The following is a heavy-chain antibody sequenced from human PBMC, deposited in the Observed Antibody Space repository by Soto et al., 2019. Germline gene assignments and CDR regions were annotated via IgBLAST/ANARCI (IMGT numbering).Heavy chain of an antibody. J-gene: IGHJ4*02. CDR2: INPSGGST. V-gene: IGHV1-46*01. Sequence: GASVKVSCTASVYTFTSYYMHWVRQAPRQGLEWMGIINPSGGSTSYAQKFQGRVTMTRDTSTSTVYMELSSLRSEDTAVYYCARDLSAGYNWNYVLDYWGQGTLVTVSS. D-gene: IGHD1-7*01. CDR3: ARDLSAGYNWNYVLDY. CDR1: VYTFTSYY.